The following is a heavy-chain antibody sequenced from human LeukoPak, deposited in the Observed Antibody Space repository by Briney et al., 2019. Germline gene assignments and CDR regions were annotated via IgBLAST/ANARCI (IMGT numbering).Heavy chain of an antibody. D-gene: IGHD5-12*01. J-gene: IGHJ4*02. CDR2: INPNSGGT. CDR3: AGEGDIVATTIAY. CDR1: GYTFIGYY. V-gene: IGHV1-2*02. Sequence: ASVKVSCKASGYTFIGYYMYWVRQAPGHGLEWMGWINPNSGGTNYAQKFQGRVTMTRDTSISTAYMELGRLRSDDTAVYYCAGEGDIVATTIAYWGQGTLVTVSS.